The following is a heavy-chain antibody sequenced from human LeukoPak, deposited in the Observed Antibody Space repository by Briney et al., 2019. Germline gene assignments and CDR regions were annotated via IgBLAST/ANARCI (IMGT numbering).Heavy chain of an antibody. CDR2: IYSGGST. CDR3: ARDILRGDDAFDI. J-gene: IGHJ3*02. Sequence: GGSLRLSCAASGFTVSSNYMSWVRQAPGKGLEWVSVIYSGGSTYYADPVKGRFTISRDNAKNSLYLQMNSLRAEDTAVYYCARDILRGDDAFDIWGQGTMVTVSS. CDR1: GFTVSSNY. V-gene: IGHV3-53*01. D-gene: IGHD4-17*01.